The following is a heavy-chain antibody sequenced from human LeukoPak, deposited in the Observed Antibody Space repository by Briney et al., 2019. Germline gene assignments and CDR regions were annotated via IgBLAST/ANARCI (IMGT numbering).Heavy chain of an antibody. Sequence: PGGSLRLSCAASGFTFSSYAMHWVRQAPGKGLEWVAVISYDGSNKYYADSVKGRFTISRDNSKNTLYLQMNSLRAEDTAVYYCARGGLSNPGSVDYWGQGTLVTVSS. CDR2: ISYDGSNK. V-gene: IGHV3-30-3*01. D-gene: IGHD2-2*01. J-gene: IGHJ4*02. CDR3: ARGGLSNPGSVDY. CDR1: GFTFSSYA.